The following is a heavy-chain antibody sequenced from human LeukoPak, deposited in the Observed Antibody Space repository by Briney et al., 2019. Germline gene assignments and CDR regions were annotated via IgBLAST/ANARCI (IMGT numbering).Heavy chain of an antibody. V-gene: IGHV3-43*02. CDR3: AKDTGSVAGFDAFDM. CDR1: GFTFDDYA. Sequence: GGSLRLXCAASGFTFDDYAMQWVRQAPGKGLESVSLISGDGGSTYYADSVKGRFTISRDNSKNSLYLQMNSLRTEDTALYYCAKDTGSVAGFDAFDMWGQGTMVTVSS. CDR2: ISGDGGST. J-gene: IGHJ3*02. D-gene: IGHD6-19*01.